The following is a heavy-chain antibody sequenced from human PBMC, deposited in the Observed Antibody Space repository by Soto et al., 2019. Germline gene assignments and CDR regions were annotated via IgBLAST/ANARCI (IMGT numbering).Heavy chain of an antibody. CDR2: IWYDGTNK. CDR3: ARDSKGSSTMNPFWYFDL. Sequence: GGSLRLSCAASGFTFSSYAMHWVRQAPGKGLEWVAVIWYDGTNKYYADSVKGRFTVSRDNSKNSLYLQMNSLRAEDTAVYYCARDSKGSSTMNPFWYFDLWGRGTLVTVSS. CDR1: GFTFSSYA. J-gene: IGHJ2*01. V-gene: IGHV3-33*01. D-gene: IGHD3-22*01.